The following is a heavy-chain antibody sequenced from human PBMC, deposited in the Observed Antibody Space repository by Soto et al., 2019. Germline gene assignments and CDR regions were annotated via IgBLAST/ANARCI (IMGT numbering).Heavy chain of an antibody. Sequence: SETLSLTCAVYGGSFSGYYWSWIRQPPGKGLEWIGEINHSGGTNYNPSLKSRVTISVDTSKNQFSLKLSSVTAADTAVYYCARVDFWSGYSINWFDPWGQGTLVTVSS. V-gene: IGHV4-34*01. D-gene: IGHD3-3*01. CDR1: GGSFSGYY. CDR2: INHSGGT. CDR3: ARVDFWSGYSINWFDP. J-gene: IGHJ5*02.